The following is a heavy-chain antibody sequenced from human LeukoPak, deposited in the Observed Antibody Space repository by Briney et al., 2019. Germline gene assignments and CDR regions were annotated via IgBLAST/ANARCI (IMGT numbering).Heavy chain of an antibody. CDR1: GGSISPYY. J-gene: IGHJ4*02. D-gene: IGHD3/OR15-3a*01. V-gene: IGHV4-59*08. Sequence: PSETLSLTCTVSGGSISPYYWSWLRQPPGKGLEWIGYIHYSGSTNYNPSLKSRVSMSVDTSKNQFSLKLNSVTAADTAVYYCARRGLIDYWGQGTLVTVSS. CDR3: ARRGLIDY. CDR2: IHYSGST.